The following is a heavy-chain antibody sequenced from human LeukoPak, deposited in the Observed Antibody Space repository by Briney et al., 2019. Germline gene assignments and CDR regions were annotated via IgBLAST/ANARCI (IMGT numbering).Heavy chain of an antibody. CDR3: ARDKYYGSGNYGKYNWFDP. D-gene: IGHD3-10*01. Sequence: PSETLSLTCTVSDGSINTYYWSWIRQPAGRGLEWIGHIYTDGSTNYNPSLKSRVTMSLDTSKNQFSLKLSSVTAADTAVYYCARDKYYGSGNYGKYNWFDPWGQGALVTVSS. V-gene: IGHV4-4*07. CDR2: IYTDGST. CDR1: DGSINTYY. J-gene: IGHJ5*02.